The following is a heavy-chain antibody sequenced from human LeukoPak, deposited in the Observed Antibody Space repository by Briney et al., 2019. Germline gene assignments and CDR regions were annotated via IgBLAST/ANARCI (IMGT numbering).Heavy chain of an antibody. CDR2: ISGDGGST. D-gene: IGHD3-22*01. J-gene: IGHJ4*02. CDR1: GFTFDDYA. V-gene: IGHV3-43*02. CDR3: ASRSHDSSGYYPHY. Sequence: GGSLRLSCAASGFTFDDYAMHWVRQAPGKGLEWVSLISGDGGSTYYADSVKGRFTISRDNSKNSLYLQMNSLRTEDTALYYCASRSHDSSGYYPHYWGQGTLVTVSS.